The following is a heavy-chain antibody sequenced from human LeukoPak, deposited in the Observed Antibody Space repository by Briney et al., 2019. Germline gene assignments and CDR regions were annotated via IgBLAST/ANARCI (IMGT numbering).Heavy chain of an antibody. J-gene: IGHJ4*02. V-gene: IGHV3-30*02. CDR1: GFTFTDYG. CDR3: AKGYSYGYFDY. CDR2: IRNDGSIK. D-gene: IGHD5-18*01. Sequence: GGSLRLSSAASGFTFTDYGMHWVRQAPGKGLEWVAFIRNDGSIKYYADSVKGRFTISRDNSRNTLYLQMNSLRIEDTAVYYCAKGYSYGYFDYWGQGALVTVSS.